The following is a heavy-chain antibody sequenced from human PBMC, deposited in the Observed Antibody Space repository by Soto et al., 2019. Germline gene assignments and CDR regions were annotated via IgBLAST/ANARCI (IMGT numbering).Heavy chain of an antibody. V-gene: IGHV3-23*01. Sequence: PGGSLRLSCAASGFTFSSYAMSWVRQAPGKGLEWVSAISGSGGSTYYADSVKGRFTISRDNSKNTLYLQMNSLRAEDTAVYYCAKDPNRYSYGQLFDCWGQGTLVTVSS. CDR1: GFTFSSYA. CDR2: ISGSGGST. CDR3: AKDPNRYSYGQLFDC. J-gene: IGHJ4*02. D-gene: IGHD5-18*01.